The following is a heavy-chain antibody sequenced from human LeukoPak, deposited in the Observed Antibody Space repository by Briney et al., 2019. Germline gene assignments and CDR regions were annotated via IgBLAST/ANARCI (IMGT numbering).Heavy chain of an antibody. D-gene: IGHD3-10*01. J-gene: IGHJ4*02. CDR3: ARQAARITMVREYYFDY. V-gene: IGHV3-30-3*01. CDR2: ISYDGSNK. Sequence: GGSLRLSCAASGFTFSSYAMHWVRQAPGKGLEWVAVISYDGSNKYYADSVKGRFTISRDNSKNTLYLQMNSLRAEDTAVYYCARQAARITMVREYYFDYWGQGTLVTVSS. CDR1: GFTFSSYA.